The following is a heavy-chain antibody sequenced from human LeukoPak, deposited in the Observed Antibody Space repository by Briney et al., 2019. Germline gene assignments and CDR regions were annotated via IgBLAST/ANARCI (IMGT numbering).Heavy chain of an antibody. CDR2: INHSGST. CDR3: ARKRGYCSSTSCDYYFDY. J-gene: IGHJ4*02. Sequence: SAALSLPCAVYGGSFSGYYWSWIRQPPAKGLEWIGEINHSGSTNYNPPLNSRVTISVDTSKNQFSLKLSSVTAADTAVYYCARKRGYCSSTSCDYYFDYWGQGTLVTVSS. V-gene: IGHV4-34*01. CDR1: GGSFSGYY. D-gene: IGHD2-2*01.